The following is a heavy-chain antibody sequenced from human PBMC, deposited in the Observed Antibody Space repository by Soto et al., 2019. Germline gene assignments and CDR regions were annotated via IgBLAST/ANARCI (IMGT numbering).Heavy chain of an antibody. Sequence: QVQLVQSGAEVKKPGASVKVSCKASGYTFTSYYMHWVRQAPGQGLEWLGIINPSGGSTSYAQKFQGRVTMTRDTSTSTVYMELSSLRSEDTAVYYCASPTTVTTSVVQAFDIWGQGTMVNVSS. CDR2: INPSGGST. D-gene: IGHD4-17*01. CDR1: GYTFTSYY. J-gene: IGHJ3*02. V-gene: IGHV1-46*01. CDR3: ASPTTVTTSVVQAFDI.